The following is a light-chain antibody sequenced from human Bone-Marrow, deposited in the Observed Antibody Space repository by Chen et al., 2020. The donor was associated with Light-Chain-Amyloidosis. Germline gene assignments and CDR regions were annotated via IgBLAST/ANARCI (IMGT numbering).Light chain of an antibody. Sequence: SYVLTQPSSVSVATGQTATIACGGNNIGSTSVHWYQQTPGQAPLLGVYDDSDRPSGIPERLSGSNSGNTATLTISRVEAGDEADYFCQVWDRSSDRPVFGGWTKLPVL. CDR3: QVWDRSSDRPV. J-gene: IGLJ3*02. V-gene: IGLV3-21*02. CDR1: NIGSTS. CDR2: DDS.